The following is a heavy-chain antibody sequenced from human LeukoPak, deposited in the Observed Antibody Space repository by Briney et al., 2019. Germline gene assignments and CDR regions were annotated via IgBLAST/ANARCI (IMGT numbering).Heavy chain of an antibody. D-gene: IGHD5-12*01. CDR3: ARHTRPGYSGYENASDI. CDR2: LYYSGST. V-gene: IGHV4-39*01. Sequence: SETLSLTCTVSGGSITNNNYNWDWIRQPPGKGVEWIGDLYYSGSTHYNPSLKSRVTISVDTSKNQFSLKLNSVTAADTAVYYCARHTRPGYSGYENASDIWGQGTMVTVSS. CDR1: GGSITNNNYN. J-gene: IGHJ3*02.